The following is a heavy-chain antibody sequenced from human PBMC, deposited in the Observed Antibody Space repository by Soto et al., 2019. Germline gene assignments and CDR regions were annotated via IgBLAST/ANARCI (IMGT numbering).Heavy chain of an antibody. Sequence: PAETLSRTCTVSGGSIRATSYYWAWIRQPPGKGLQWIGNMHYSGSTYYNPSLQSRVTMSVDTSKNQFSLNLSSVTAADTAVYYCARYYYSSGSSLFDYWGQGTLVTVSS. CDR3: ARYYYSSGSSLFDY. CDR2: MHYSGST. CDR1: GGSIRATSYY. J-gene: IGHJ5*01. V-gene: IGHV4-39*01. D-gene: IGHD3-10*01.